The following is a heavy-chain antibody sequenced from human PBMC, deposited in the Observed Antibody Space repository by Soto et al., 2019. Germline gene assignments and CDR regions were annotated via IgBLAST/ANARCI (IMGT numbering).Heavy chain of an antibody. Sequence: GGSLRLSCAASGFTFSNAWMSWVRQAPGKGLEWVGRIKSKTDGGTTDYAAPVKGRFTISRDDSKNTLYLQMNSLKTEDTAVYYCTTDNASYYDYIWGSYRSPWGAFDIWGQGTMVTVSS. CDR2: IKSKTDGGTT. J-gene: IGHJ3*02. CDR3: TTDNASYYDYIWGSYRSPWGAFDI. CDR1: GFTFSNAW. V-gene: IGHV3-15*01. D-gene: IGHD3-16*02.